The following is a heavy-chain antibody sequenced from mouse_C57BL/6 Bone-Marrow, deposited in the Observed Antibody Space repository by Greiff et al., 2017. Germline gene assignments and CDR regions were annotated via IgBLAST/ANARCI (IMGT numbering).Heavy chain of an antibody. Sequence: VQLQQSGAELARPGASVKLSCKASGYTFTSYGISWVKQRTGQGLEWIGEIYPRSGNTYYNEKFKGKATLTADKSSSTAYMELRSLTSEDSAVYFCNYYGSSYRYYAMDYWGQGTSVTVSS. D-gene: IGHD1-1*01. V-gene: IGHV1-81*01. CDR1: GYTFTSYG. J-gene: IGHJ4*01. CDR2: IYPRSGNT. CDR3: NYYGSSYRYYAMDY.